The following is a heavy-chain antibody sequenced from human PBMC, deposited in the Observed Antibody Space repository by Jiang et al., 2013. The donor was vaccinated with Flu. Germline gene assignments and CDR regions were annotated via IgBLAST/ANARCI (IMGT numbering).Heavy chain of an antibody. J-gene: IGHJ5*02. D-gene: IGHD6-19*01. CDR3: ARVAFGSGWYEGWFNP. CDR2: TYYRSQWYN. CDR1: GDSVSSKSSA. V-gene: IGHV6-1*01. Sequence: QTLSLTCAISGDSVSSKSSAWNWIRQSPSRGLEWLGRTYYRSQWYNDYAVSVKSRITITPDTSKNQFSLQLNSVTPEDTAVYYCARVAFGSGWYEGWFNPWGQGTLVTVSS.